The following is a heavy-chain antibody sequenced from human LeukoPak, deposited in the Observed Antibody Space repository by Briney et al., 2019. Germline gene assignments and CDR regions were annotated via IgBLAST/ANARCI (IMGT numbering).Heavy chain of an antibody. CDR2: IHVSGRT. V-gene: IGHV4-61*01. CDR1: GDSVSSATYY. D-gene: IGHD3-10*01. J-gene: IGHJ4*02. CDR3: ARRGIVWFGDSKTRFDY. Sequence: SETLSLTCAVSGDSVSSATYYWSWIRQPPGKSLEWLGFIHVSGRTTDYNPSLESRVTISLDTSKNQFSLKLSSVTAADTAVYYCARRGIVWFGDSKTRFDYWGQGTLVTVSS.